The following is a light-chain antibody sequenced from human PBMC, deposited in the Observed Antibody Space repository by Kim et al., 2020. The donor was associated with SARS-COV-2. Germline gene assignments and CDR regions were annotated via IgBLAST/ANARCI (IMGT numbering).Light chain of an antibody. CDR3: KAWDSGTGYV. V-gene: IGLV3-1*01. CDR2: EDT. CDR1: KLGDRY. Sequence: SYELTQPPSVSVSPGQTASITCSGDKLGDRYACWYQQKPGQSPVVVIYEDTKRPSGIPERFSGSNSGNTATLTISGTQAMDEADYYCKAWDSGTGYVFGTGTKVTVL. J-gene: IGLJ1*01.